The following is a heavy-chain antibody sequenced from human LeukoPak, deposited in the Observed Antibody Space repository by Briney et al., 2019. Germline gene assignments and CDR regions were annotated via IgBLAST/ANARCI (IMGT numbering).Heavy chain of an antibody. V-gene: IGHV1-2*02. J-gene: IGHJ4*02. D-gene: IGHD2-21*01. Sequence: ASVKVSCKASGYTFTGYYMHWVRQAPGQGLEWMGWINPNSGGTNYAQKFQGRVTMTRDTSISTAYMELSRLRSDDTAVYYCARLWGPGDYFDYWGQGTLVTVSS. CDR1: GYTFTGYY. CDR2: INPNSGGT. CDR3: ARLWGPGDYFDY.